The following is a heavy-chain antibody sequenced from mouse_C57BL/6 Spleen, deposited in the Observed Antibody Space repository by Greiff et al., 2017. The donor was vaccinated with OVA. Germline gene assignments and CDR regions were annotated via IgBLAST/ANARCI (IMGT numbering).Heavy chain of an antibody. D-gene: IGHD2-3*01. Sequence: VQLQQSGAELVRPGASVKLSCTASGFNIKDYYMHWVKQRPEQGLEWIGRIDPEDGDTEYAPKFQGKATMTADTSSNTAYLQLSSLTSEDTAVYYCRPYDGSPYYAMDYWGQGTSVTVSS. CDR2: IDPEDGDT. CDR1: GFNIKDYY. J-gene: IGHJ4*01. V-gene: IGHV14-1*01. CDR3: RPYDGSPYYAMDY.